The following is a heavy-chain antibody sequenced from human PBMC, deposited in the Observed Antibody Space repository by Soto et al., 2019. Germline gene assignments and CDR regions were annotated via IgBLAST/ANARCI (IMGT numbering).Heavy chain of an antibody. Sequence: QVQLQESGPGLVKPSETLSLTCTVSGGSIRGYYWSWIRQPPGEGLEWIGYIYYSGSTNDNPSIKSRVTISVDTSKNQCSHKLSSVTAADTAVYYGARDRAVTKGSRHSYYGMDVWGQGTTVTVSS. CDR3: ARDRAVTKGSRHSYYGMDV. J-gene: IGHJ6*02. V-gene: IGHV4-59*01. CDR1: GGSIRGYY. D-gene: IGHD4-17*01. CDR2: IYYSGST.